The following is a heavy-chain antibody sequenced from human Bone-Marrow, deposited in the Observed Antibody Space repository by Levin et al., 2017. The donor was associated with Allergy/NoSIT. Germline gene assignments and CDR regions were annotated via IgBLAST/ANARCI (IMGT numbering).Heavy chain of an antibody. CDR2: ISGYNGNT. J-gene: IGHJ4*02. V-gene: IGHV1-18*01. Sequence: ASVKVSCKASGYTFTNHGITWVRQAPGQGLEWMGWISGYNGNTISAQKFQGRFTMTTDTSTSTAYMELRTLTSDDAAVYYCARVHSSGRTMAYFDYWGQGTPVTVSS. CDR1: GYTFTNHG. D-gene: IGHD3-22*01. CDR3: ARVHSSGRTMAYFDY.